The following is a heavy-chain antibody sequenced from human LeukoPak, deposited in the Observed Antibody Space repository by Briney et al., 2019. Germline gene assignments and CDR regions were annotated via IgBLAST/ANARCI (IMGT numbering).Heavy chain of an antibody. V-gene: IGHV4-59*08. CDR2: IYYSGST. CDR3: ARQDYYDSSGYYLSDY. J-gene: IGHJ4*02. CDR1: GASISSYY. D-gene: IGHD3-22*01. Sequence: SETLSLTCTVTGASISSYYWSWIRQPPGKGLEWIGYIYYSGSTNYNPSLKSRVTISVDTSKNQFSLKLSSVTAADTAVYYCARQDYYDSSGYYLSDYWGQGTLVTVSS.